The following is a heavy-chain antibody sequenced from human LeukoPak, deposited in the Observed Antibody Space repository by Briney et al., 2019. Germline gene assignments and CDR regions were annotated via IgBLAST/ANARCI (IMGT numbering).Heavy chain of an antibody. CDR3: ARLSSEAWLKSLNDAFDI. Sequence: SETLSLTCTVSGGSISSSSYYWGWIRQPPGKGLEWIGSIYYSGSTYYNPSLKSRVTISVDTSKNQFSLKLSSVTAADTAVYYCARLSSEAWLKSLNDAFDIWGQGTMVTVSS. V-gene: IGHV4-39*01. J-gene: IGHJ3*02. D-gene: IGHD5-18*01. CDR1: GGSISSSSYY. CDR2: IYYSGST.